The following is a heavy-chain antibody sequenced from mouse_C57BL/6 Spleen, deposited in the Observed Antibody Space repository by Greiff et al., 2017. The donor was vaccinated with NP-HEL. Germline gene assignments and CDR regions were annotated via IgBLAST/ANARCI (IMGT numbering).Heavy chain of an antibody. CDR1: GFSFNTYA. Sequence: EVNVVESGGGLVQPKGSLKLSCAASGFSFNTYAMNWVRQAPGKGLEWVARIRSKSNNYATYYADSVKDRFTISRDDSESMLYLQMNNLKTEDTAMYYCVRQDYGSSGYFDVWGTGTTVTVSS. V-gene: IGHV10-1*01. CDR3: VRQDYGSSGYFDV. D-gene: IGHD1-1*01. J-gene: IGHJ1*03. CDR2: IRSKSNNYAT.